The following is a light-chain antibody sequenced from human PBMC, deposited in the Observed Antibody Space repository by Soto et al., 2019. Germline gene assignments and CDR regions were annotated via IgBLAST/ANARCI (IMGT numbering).Light chain of an antibody. CDR3: QSYDSSLSGRVV. V-gene: IGLV1-40*01. CDR2: GNT. J-gene: IGLJ2*01. Sequence: QAVVTQPPSVSGAPGQTVTISCTGSSSNIGAGYDVHWYQQLPGTAPKLLIHGNTNRPSGVPDRFSGSKSGTSASLAITGLQAEDEADYFCQSYDSSLSGRVVFGGGTQLTVL. CDR1: SSNIGAGYD.